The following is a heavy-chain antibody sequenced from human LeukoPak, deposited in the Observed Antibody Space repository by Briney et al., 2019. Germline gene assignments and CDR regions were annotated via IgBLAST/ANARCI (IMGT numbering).Heavy chain of an antibody. J-gene: IGHJ4*02. CDR3: ARYQRADVDTAMPPDY. Sequence: GESLQISCKGSGYIFTSYWIGWVRQVPGKGLEWMGIIYPGDSDTRYSPSFQGQVTISADKSISTAYLQWSSLKASDTAMYYCARYQRADVDTAMPPDYWGQGTLVTVSS. D-gene: IGHD5-18*01. CDR1: GYIFTSYW. V-gene: IGHV5-51*01. CDR2: IYPGDSDT.